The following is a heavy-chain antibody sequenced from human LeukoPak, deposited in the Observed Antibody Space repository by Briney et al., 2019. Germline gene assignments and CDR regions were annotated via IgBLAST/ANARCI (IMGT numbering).Heavy chain of an antibody. Sequence: GGSLRLSCAASGFTFSSYWMNSARQAPGKGLEWVASINHNGNVDYYVDSVKGRFTISRDNAKNSLYLQMSNLRAEDTAVYFCARGGGLDVWGQGATVTVSS. V-gene: IGHV3-7*03. CDR3: ARGGGLDV. D-gene: IGHD3-16*01. CDR1: GFTFSSYW. CDR2: INHNGNVD. J-gene: IGHJ6*02.